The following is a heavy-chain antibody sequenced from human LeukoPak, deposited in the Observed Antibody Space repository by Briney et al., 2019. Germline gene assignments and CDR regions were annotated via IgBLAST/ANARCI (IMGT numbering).Heavy chain of an antibody. D-gene: IGHD3-3*01. CDR1: GDSMYSHY. J-gene: IGHJ5*02. CDR3: ARGDYYDGGGRHWFDP. CDR2: IHTGGTT. V-gene: IGHV4-4*07. Sequence: PSETLSLTCSVSGDSMYSHYWSFIRQAAGTGLEWIGRIHTGGTTYYNHSLKSRVTLSIDTSMNQFSLRLTSVTAADTAVYYCARGDYYDGGGRHWFDPWGQGTLGTVSP.